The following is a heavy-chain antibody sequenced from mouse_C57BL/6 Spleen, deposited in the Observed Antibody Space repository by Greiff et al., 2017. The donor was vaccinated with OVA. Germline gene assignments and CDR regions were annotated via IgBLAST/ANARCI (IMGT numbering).Heavy chain of an antibody. V-gene: IGHV1-55*01. J-gene: IGHJ1*03. CDR2: IYPGSGST. Sequence: QVQLQQPGAELVKPGASVKMSCKASGYTFTSYWITWVKQRPGQGLEWIGDIYPGSGSTNYNEKFKSKATLTVDTSSSTAYMQLSSLTSEDSAVYYCARSNYGYWYCDVWGTGTTVTVSS. D-gene: IGHD1-1*01. CDR3: ARSNYGYWYCDV. CDR1: GYTFTSYW.